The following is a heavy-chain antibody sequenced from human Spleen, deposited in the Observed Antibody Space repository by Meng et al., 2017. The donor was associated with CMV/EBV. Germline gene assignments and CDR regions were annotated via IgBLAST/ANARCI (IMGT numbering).Heavy chain of an antibody. D-gene: IGHD3-3*01. J-gene: IGHJ4*02. V-gene: IGHV3-49*04. Sequence: GESLKISCTASGYTFGAYAMSWVRQAPGKGLEWVGFIRSKAYGGTTEYAASVKGRFTISRDDSKSIAYLQMNSLKTEDTAVYYCTRDYFDFWSGPNPPYYFDYWGQGTLVTVSS. CDR3: TRDYFDFWSGPNPPYYFDY. CDR2: IRSKAYGGTT. CDR1: GYTFGAYA.